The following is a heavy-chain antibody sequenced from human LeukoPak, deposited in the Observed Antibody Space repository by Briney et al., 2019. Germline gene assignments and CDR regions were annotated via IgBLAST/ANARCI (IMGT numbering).Heavy chain of an antibody. D-gene: IGHD3-3*01. J-gene: IGHJ5*02. CDR1: GYTFTGYY. CDR2: INPNSGGT. CDR3: ARSRNTIFESWFDP. V-gene: IGHV1-2*02. Sequence: ASVKVSCKASGYTFTGYYMHWVRQAPGQGLEWMGWINPNSGGTNYAQKFQGRVTMTRDTSISTAYMELSRLRSDDTAVYYCARSRNTIFESWFDPWGQGTLVTVSS.